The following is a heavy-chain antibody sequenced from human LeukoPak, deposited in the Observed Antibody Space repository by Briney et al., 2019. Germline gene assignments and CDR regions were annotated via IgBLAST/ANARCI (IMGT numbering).Heavy chain of an antibody. J-gene: IGHJ3*02. CDR3: ARDNNWAFDI. D-gene: IGHD2/OR15-2a*01. Sequence: GGSLRLSCAASGFTFSGYTMDWVRQAPGKGLEWVSYVSSRRSTIHYADSVKGRFTISRDNAQNSLYLQMNSLRDEDTALYYCARDNNWAFDIWGQGTMVTVSS. CDR2: VSSRRSTI. V-gene: IGHV3-48*02. CDR1: GFTFSGYT.